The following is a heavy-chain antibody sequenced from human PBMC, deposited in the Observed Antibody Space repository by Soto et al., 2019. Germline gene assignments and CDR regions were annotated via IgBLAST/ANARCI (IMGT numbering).Heavy chain of an antibody. V-gene: IGHV3-64D*06. J-gene: IGHJ4*02. Sequence: GGSLILSCSASGFTFSSYSMHWVLQAPGKGLEYVSAISSNGGSTYYADSVKGRFTISRDNSKNTLYLQMSGLRAEDTAVYYCVKDTIFGVVEGYWGQGTMVTVSS. CDR1: GFTFSSYS. CDR3: VKDTIFGVVEGY. CDR2: ISSNGGST. D-gene: IGHD3-3*01.